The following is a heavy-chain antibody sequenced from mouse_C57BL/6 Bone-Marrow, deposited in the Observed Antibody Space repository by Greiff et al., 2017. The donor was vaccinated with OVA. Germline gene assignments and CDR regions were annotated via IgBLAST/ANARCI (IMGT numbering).Heavy chain of an antibody. CDR1: GFTFSDYY. CDR2: INYDGSST. J-gene: IGHJ1*03. CDR3: ARDLWYFDV. V-gene: IGHV5-16*01. Sequence: EVTLVESEGGLVQPGSSMKLSCTASGFTFSDYYMAWVRQVPEKGLEWVANINYDGSSTYYLDSLKSRFIISRDNAKNILYLQMSSLKSEDTATYYCARDLWYFDVWGTGTTVTVSS.